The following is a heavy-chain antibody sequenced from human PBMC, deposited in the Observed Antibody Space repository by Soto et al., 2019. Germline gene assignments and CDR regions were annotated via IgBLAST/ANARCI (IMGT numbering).Heavy chain of an antibody. CDR3: AKDLFTMVRLFDS. CDR2: ISGGGDSR. CDR1: GFTFRNYA. D-gene: IGHD3-10*01. Sequence: GGSLRLSCAASGFTFRNYAMNWVRQAPGKGLEWVSSISGGGDSRKYVDSVKGRFTISRDNSKNTRYLQMNSLRAEDTAVYYCAKDLFTMVRLFDSWGQGTLVTVSS. V-gene: IGHV3-23*01. J-gene: IGHJ4*02.